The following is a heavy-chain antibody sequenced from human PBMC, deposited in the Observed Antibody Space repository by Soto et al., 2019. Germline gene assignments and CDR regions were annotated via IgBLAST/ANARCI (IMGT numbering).Heavy chain of an antibody. V-gene: IGHV4-39*01. CDR3: ARASYDSPI. CDR1: GGSISSSSYY. D-gene: IGHD3-22*01. Sequence: SETLSLTCTVSGGSISSSSYYWGWIRQPPGKGLEWIRSIYYSGSTYYNPSLKSRVTISVDTSKNQFSLKLSSVTAADTAVYYCARASYDSPIWGQGTMVTVSS. CDR2: IYYSGST. J-gene: IGHJ3*02.